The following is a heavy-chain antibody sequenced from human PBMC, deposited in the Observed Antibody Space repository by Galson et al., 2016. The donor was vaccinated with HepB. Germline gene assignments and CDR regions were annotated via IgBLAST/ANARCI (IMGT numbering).Heavy chain of an antibody. CDR2: IKDDGSEK. Sequence: SLRLSCAASGFTFSNYWMSWVRQGPGKGLEWVGNIKDDGSEKNYVESVKGRFTISRDNAKNSLYLQMNSLRAEDTAVYYCTRDFGYSNHDWGQGTLVTVSS. CDR3: TRDFGYSNHD. V-gene: IGHV3-7*01. D-gene: IGHD6-13*01. CDR1: GFTFSNYW. J-gene: IGHJ4*02.